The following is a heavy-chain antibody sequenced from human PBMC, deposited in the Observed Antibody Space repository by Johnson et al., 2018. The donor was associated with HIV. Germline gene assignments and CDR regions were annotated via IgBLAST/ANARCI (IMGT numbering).Heavy chain of an antibody. J-gene: IGHJ3*02. Sequence: QVQLVESGGGLVQPGGSLRLSCAASGFTFSSYWMSWVRQAPGQGLEWVAVISYDGSNKYYADSVKGRFTISRDNSKNTLYLQMNSLRAEDTAVYYCASSWGNAFDIWGQGTMVTVSS. CDR2: ISYDGSNK. CDR3: ASSWGNAFDI. V-gene: IGHV3-30*03. CDR1: GFTFSSYW. D-gene: IGHD7-27*01.